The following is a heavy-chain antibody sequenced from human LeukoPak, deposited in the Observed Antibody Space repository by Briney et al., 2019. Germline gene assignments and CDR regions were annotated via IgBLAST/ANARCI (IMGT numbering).Heavy chain of an antibody. J-gene: IGHJ4*02. V-gene: IGHV3-15*07. Sequence: GGSLRLSCAASGFTFSDAWMNWVRQAPGKGLEWVGRIKRKTDAGTTDYAAPVKGRFTISRDDSKNTLFLQMNSLKTEDTAVYYCTTGNWGPYWGQGTLVTVSS. CDR2: IKRKTDAGTT. CDR1: GFTFSDAW. CDR3: TTGNWGPY. D-gene: IGHD7-27*01.